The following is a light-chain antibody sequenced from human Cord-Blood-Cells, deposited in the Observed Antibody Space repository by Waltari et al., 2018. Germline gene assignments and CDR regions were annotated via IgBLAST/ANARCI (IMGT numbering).Light chain of an antibody. CDR3: SSYTSSSTWV. CDR1: SSDVGGYNY. V-gene: IGLV2-14*03. Sequence: QSALTQPASVSGSPGQSLTISCTGTSSDVGGYNYVSWYQQHPGKAPKHMIYDVSNRPSGVSNRFSGSKSGNTASLTISGLQAEDEADYYCSSYTSSSTWVFGGGTKLTVL. CDR2: DVS. J-gene: IGLJ3*02.